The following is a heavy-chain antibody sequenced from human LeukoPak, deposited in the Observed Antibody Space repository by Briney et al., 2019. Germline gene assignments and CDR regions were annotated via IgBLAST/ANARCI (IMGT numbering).Heavy chain of an antibody. CDR2: IWFDGSNQ. J-gene: IGHJ4*02. Sequence: PGGSLRLSCAASGFTLSNYGMHWVRQAPGKGLEWAAFIWFDGSNQYYADSVKGRFTISRDISKNTLLLQMNSLTAADTAVYYCARAVAAGSYFDYWGQGTLVTVSS. V-gene: IGHV3-33*01. CDR1: GFTLSNYG. D-gene: IGHD2-15*01. CDR3: ARAVAAGSYFDY.